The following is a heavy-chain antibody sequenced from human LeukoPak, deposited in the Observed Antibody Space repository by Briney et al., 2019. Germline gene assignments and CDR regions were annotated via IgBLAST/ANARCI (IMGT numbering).Heavy chain of an antibody. D-gene: IGHD6-13*01. CDR3: ARGGDSSNWYPGYFDY. CDR2: IKSDGSST. V-gene: IGHV3-74*01. Sequence: PGGSLRLSCAASGFTFSNYWMHWVRQAPGKGPVWVSRIKSDGSSTRFADSVQGRFTISRDNGKNTLYLQMNSLRAEDTAVYCCARGGDSSNWYPGYFDYWGQGALVTVSS. CDR1: GFTFSNYW. J-gene: IGHJ4*02.